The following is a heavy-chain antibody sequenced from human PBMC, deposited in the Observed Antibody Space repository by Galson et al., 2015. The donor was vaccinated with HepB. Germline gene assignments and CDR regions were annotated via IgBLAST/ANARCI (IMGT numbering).Heavy chain of an antibody. CDR1: GFTFSSNW. D-gene: IGHD2-8*01. CDR3: AKNGGAFDI. V-gene: IGHV3-7*03. CDR2: IKPDGSER. J-gene: IGHJ3*02. Sequence: SLRLSCAASGFTFSSNWMTWVRQAPGKGLEWVANIKPDGSERNYVDSVKGRSTISRDNAKNSLYLQMNSLRAEDTAVYYCAKNGGAFDIWGQGTMVIVSS.